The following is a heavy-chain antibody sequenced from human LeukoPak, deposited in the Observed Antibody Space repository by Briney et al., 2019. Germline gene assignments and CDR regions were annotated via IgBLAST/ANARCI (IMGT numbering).Heavy chain of an antibody. D-gene: IGHD6-6*01. CDR1: GDSISSISYY. CDR3: AAVSTRPTNYFDY. V-gene: IGHV4-61*02. Sequence: SETLSLTCTVSGDSISSISYYWSWIRQPAGKGLEWIGRIYTSGSTSYNPSLKSRVTISLDTSKNEFSLRLSSLTAADTAVYYCAAVSTRPTNYFDYWGQGTLVTVSS. J-gene: IGHJ4*02. CDR2: IYTSGST.